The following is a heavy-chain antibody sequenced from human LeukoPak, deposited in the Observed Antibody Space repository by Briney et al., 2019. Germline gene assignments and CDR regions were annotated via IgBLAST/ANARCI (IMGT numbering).Heavy chain of an antibody. D-gene: IGHD2-15*01. V-gene: IGHV4-34*01. CDR2: INHSGST. J-gene: IGHJ4*02. CDR3: ARAPLRWYYFDY. Sequence: SETLSLTCAVYGGSFSGYYWSWIRQPPGKGLEWIGEINHSGSTNYNPSLKSRVTISVDTSKNQFSLKLSSVTAADTAVYYCARAPLRWYYFDYWGQGTLVTVSS. CDR1: GGSFSGYY.